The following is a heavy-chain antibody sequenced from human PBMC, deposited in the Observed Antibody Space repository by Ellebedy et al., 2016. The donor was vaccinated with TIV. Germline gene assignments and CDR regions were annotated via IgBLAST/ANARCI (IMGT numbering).Heavy chain of an antibody. CDR3: AKVASGWPRAPFDS. J-gene: IGHJ4*02. CDR1: GLPVSSNY. Sequence: GESLKISCAASGLPVSSNYMSWVRQAPGKGLEWVSAIYSGGSTYYADSVKGRFTISRDNSKNTLYLQMSNLNVEDMAMYFCAKVASGWPRAPFDSWGQGTLIIVSS. CDR2: IYSGGST. V-gene: IGHV3-53*01. D-gene: IGHD6-19*01.